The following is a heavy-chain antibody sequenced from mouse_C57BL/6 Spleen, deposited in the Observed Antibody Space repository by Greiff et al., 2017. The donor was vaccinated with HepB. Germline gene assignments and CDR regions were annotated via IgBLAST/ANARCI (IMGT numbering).Heavy chain of an antibody. CDR1: GYSITSDY. J-gene: IGHJ1*03. CDR3: ARYVYYYGIGYFDV. V-gene: IGHV3-8*01. CDR2: ISYSGST. D-gene: IGHD1-1*01. Sequence: DVQLQESGPGLAKPSQTLSLTCSVTGYSITSDYWNCIRKFPGNKLEYMGYISYSGSTYYNPSLKSRISITRDTSKNQYYLQLNSVTTEDTATYYCARYVYYYGIGYFDVWGTGTTVTVSS.